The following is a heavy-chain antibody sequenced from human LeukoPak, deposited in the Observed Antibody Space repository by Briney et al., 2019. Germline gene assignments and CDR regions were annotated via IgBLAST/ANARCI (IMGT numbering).Heavy chain of an antibody. J-gene: IGHJ4*02. V-gene: IGHV3-30*04. CDR1: GFTFSSYA. D-gene: IGHD3-10*02. CDR2: ISYDGSNK. Sequence: PGRSLGLSCAASGFTFSSYAMHWVRQAPGKGLEWVAVISYDGSNKYYADSVKGRFTISRDNSKNTLYLRMNSLRAEDTAVYYCARDLFGFDYWGQGTLVTVSS. CDR3: ARDLFGFDY.